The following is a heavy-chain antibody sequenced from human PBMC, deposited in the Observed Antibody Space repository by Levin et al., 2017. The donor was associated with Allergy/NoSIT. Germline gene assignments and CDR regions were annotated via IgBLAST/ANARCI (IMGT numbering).Heavy chain of an antibody. J-gene: IGHJ3*02. CDR1: GGSFSGYY. V-gene: IGHV4-34*01. D-gene: IGHD6-13*01. CDR3: ARDGIAAAGTGWARAFDI. Sequence: SQTLSLTCAVYGGSFSGYYWSWIRQPPGKGLEWIGEINHSGSTNYNPSLKSRVTISVDTSKNQFSLKLSSVTAADTAVYYCARDGIAAAGTGWARAFDIWGQGTMVTVSS. CDR2: INHSGST.